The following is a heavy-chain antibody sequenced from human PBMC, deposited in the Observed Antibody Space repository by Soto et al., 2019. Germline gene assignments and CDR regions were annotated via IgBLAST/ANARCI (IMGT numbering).Heavy chain of an antibody. J-gene: IGHJ6*03. CDR1: GFTFSSYS. CDR3: ARSLGPYDFWSGYYYYMDV. CDR2: ISSSSSTI. V-gene: IGHV3-48*01. D-gene: IGHD3-3*01. Sequence: GGSLRLSCAASGFTFSSYSMNWVRQAPGKGLEWVSYISSSSSTIYYADSVKGRFTISRDNAKNSLYLQMNSLRAEDTAVYYCARSLGPYDFWSGYYYYMDVWGKGTTVTVSS.